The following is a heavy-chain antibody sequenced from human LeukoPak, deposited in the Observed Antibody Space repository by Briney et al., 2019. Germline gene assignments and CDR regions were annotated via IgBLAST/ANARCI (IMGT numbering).Heavy chain of an antibody. CDR2: ISSNGGST. J-gene: IGHJ4*02. D-gene: IGHD3-10*01. Sequence: GGSLRLSCEASGFTFSSYGMHWVRQAPGKGLEYVSAISSNGGSTYYANSVKGRFTISRDNSKNTLYLQMGSLRAEDMAVYYCARVGRFGELSNFDYWGQGTLVTVSS. CDR3: ARVGRFGELSNFDY. CDR1: GFTFSSYG. V-gene: IGHV3-64*01.